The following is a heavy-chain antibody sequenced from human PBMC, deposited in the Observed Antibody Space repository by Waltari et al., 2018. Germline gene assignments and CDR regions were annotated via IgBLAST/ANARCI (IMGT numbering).Heavy chain of an antibody. Sequence: EVQLVESGGGLIQPGKSLRLSCVASGFTFSSYEMTWVRQAPGMGLEWQSSIGTSSSPMYVADSVKGRFSVSRDDAKNSLDLEMDSLSVEDTATYYCARNPGYFYYYMDVWGKGTTVTVSS. J-gene: IGHJ6*03. CDR2: IGTSSSPM. CDR1: GFTFSSYE. V-gene: IGHV3-48*03. CDR3: ARNPGYFYYYMDV.